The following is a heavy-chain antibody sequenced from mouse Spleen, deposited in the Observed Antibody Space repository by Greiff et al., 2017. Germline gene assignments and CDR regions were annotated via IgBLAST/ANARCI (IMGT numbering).Heavy chain of an antibody. CDR1: GFTFSDYY. J-gene: IGHJ3*01. Sequence: EVKLMESGGGLVQPGGSLKLSCATSGFTFSDYYMYWVRQTPEKRLEWVAYISNGGGSTYYPDTVKGRFTISRDNAKNTLYLQMSRLKSEDTAMYYCARPDYDQAYWGQGTLVTVSA. CDR2: ISNGGGST. D-gene: IGHD2-4*01. CDR3: ARPDYDQAY. V-gene: IGHV5-12*02.